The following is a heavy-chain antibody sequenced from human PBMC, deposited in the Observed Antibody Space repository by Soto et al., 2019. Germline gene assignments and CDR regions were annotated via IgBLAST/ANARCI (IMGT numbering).Heavy chain of an antibody. V-gene: IGHV1-18*01. Sequence: QVHLVQSGAEVKKPGASVKVSCKTSGYTFTRYGISWVRQAPGQGLEWMGWISGYDGRTNFAQKVQDRVTMTTDTSTSTVYMELRSLSSDDTAVYYCAREGDVAYYYSGMDVWGQGTTVTVSS. CDR2: ISGYDGRT. D-gene: IGHD3-16*01. CDR1: GYTFTRYG. CDR3: AREGDVAYYYSGMDV. J-gene: IGHJ6*02.